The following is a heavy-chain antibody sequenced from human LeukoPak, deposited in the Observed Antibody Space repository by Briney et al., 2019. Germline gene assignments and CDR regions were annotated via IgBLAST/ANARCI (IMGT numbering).Heavy chain of an antibody. Sequence: GGSLRLSCAASGFTFSSYAMSWVRQAPGKGLEWVSAISGSGGSTYYADSVKGRFTISRDNSKNTLCLQMNSLRAEDTAVYYCAKDHYYDSSGKNWFDPWGQGTLVTVSS. D-gene: IGHD3-22*01. CDR3: AKDHYYDSSGKNWFDP. CDR2: ISGSGGST. J-gene: IGHJ5*02. V-gene: IGHV3-23*01. CDR1: GFTFSSYA.